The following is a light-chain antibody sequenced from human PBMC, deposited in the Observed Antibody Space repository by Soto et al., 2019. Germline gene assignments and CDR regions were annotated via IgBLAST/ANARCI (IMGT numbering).Light chain of an antibody. J-gene: IGKJ1*01. CDR1: QSISRPY. Sequence: EIVLTQSPFTLSFSPVERSTLSFRASQSISRPYLAWYQQKPGQAPRLLIDGASNRATGIPDRFSGSGSGTDFTLTISRLGPEDFAVYYCQQYDTWTFGQGTKVDIK. V-gene: IGKV3-20*01. CDR3: QQYDTWT. CDR2: GAS.